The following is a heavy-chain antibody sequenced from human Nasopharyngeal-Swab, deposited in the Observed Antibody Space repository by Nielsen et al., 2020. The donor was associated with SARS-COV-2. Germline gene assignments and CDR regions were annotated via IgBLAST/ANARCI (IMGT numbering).Heavy chain of an antibody. CDR1: GFTFSDYY. CDR2: ISSSSSYT. J-gene: IGHJ4*02. CDR3: ARGSIRGIIISDFDY. Sequence: GGSLRLSCAASGFTFSDYYMSWIRQAPGKGLEWVSYISSSSSYTNYADSVKGRFTISRDNAKNSLYLQMNSLRADDTAVYYCARGSIRGIIISDFDYWGQGTLVPSPQ. D-gene: IGHD3-10*01. V-gene: IGHV3-11*05.